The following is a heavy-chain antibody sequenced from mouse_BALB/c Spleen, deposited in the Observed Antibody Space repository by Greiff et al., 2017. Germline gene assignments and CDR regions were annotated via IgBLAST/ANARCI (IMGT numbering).Heavy chain of an antibody. J-gene: IGHJ2*01. D-gene: IGHD3-2*01. CDR2: INPSNGRT. Sequence: VKLQQPGAELVKPGASVKLSCKASGYTFTSYWMHWVKQRPGQGLEWIGEINPSNGRTNYNEKFKSKATLTVDKSSSTAYMQLSSLTSEDSAVYYCARDSSGYVSYWGQGTTLTVSS. V-gene: IGHV1S81*02. CDR1: GYTFTSYW. CDR3: ARDSSGYVSY.